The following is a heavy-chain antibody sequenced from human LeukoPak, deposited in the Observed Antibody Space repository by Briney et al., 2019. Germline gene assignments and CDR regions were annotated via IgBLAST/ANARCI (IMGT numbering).Heavy chain of an antibody. J-gene: IGHJ4*02. V-gene: IGHV4-59*01. CDR2: IYYSGNT. CDR3: ARILEAATSAFDY. Sequence: PSETLSLTCTVSGGSISPYYWSWIRQPPGKGLEWIGYIYYSGNTNYNPSLKSRLTISVDTSKNQFSLKLRSVTAADTAVYYCARILEAATSAFDYWGLGSLVTVSS. CDR1: GGSISPYY. D-gene: IGHD2-15*01.